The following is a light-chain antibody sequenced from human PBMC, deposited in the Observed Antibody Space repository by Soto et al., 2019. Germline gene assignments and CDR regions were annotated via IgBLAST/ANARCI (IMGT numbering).Light chain of an antibody. CDR3: HHYNSYSEA. V-gene: IGKV3-15*01. Sequence: EIVMKQSPATLSVSPGERATLSCRASQSVSSNLALYQQKPGQAPRLLIYGASTRGTGIPGRFSGSGSGTEFTLTISSLQPDDFATYYCHHYNSYSEAFGQGTKVDI. CDR2: GAS. J-gene: IGKJ1*01. CDR1: QSVSSN.